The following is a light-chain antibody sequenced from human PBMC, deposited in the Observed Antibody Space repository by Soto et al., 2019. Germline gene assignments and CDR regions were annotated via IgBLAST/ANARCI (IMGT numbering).Light chain of an antibody. CDR3: LQHNNYPFT. CDR2: AAS. V-gene: IGKV1-17*01. J-gene: IGKJ3*01. CDR1: QGIRNA. Sequence: DIQMTQSPSSLSASVGDRITITCRASQGIRNALGWFQQRPGKAPKRLIFAASTLQRGVPPRFSGSGSGTEFTLTISSLQPEDFATYYCLQHNNYPFTFXPGTKVDIK.